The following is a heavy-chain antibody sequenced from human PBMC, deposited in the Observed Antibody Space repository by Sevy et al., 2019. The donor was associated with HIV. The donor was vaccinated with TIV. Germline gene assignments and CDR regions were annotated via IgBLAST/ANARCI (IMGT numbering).Heavy chain of an antibody. D-gene: IGHD6-19*01. CDR2: IGTAGDT. Sequence: GGSLRLSCAASGFTFSSYDMHWVRQATGKGLEWVTAIGTAGDTYYPGSVKGRFTISRENAKNSLHLQMNSLRVGDTAVYYCARAYGGGWHDYWGQGTLVTVSS. CDR3: ARAYGGGWHDY. V-gene: IGHV3-13*01. CDR1: GFTFSSYD. J-gene: IGHJ4*02.